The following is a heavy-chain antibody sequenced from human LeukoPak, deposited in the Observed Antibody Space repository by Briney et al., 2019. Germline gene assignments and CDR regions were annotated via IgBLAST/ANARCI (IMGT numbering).Heavy chain of an antibody. V-gene: IGHV3-20*04. CDR2: INWNGGTT. CDR1: GLTFDDYG. J-gene: IGHJ4*02. CDR3: ARTSGANVYTYSFQY. D-gene: IGHD1-26*01. Sequence: GGSLTLSCVASGLTFDDYGMSWVRQAPGKVLEWVSCINWNGGTTTYADSVKDRFTISRDNAKTSLYLQMNSLRVEDTAFYYCARTSGANVYTYSFQYWGRGTLVTVSS.